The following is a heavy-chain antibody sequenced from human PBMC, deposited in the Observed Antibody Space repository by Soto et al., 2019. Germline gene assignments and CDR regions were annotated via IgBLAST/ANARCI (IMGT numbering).Heavy chain of an antibody. Sequence: SVKVSCKASGGTFSSYAISWVRQAPGQGLEWMGGIIPIFGTANYAQKFQGRVTITADESTSTAYMELSSLRSEDTAVYYCARGSGLRYFDWSTAYYFQYWGQATLVNVSS. V-gene: IGHV1-69*13. J-gene: IGHJ4*02. CDR3: ARGSGLRYFDWSTAYYFQY. CDR1: GGTFSSYA. D-gene: IGHD3-9*01. CDR2: IIPIFGTA.